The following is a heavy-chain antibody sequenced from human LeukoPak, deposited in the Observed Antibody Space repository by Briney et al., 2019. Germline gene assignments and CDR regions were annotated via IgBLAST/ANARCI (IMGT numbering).Heavy chain of an antibody. V-gene: IGHV4-34*01. D-gene: IGHD2-2*02. CDR1: GGSFSGYY. CDR3: ARGRNVVVPAAISNYYYYMDV. Sequence: SETLSLTCAVYGGSFSGYYWSWIRQPPGKGLEWIGEINHSGSTNYNPSLKSRVTISVDTSKNQFSLKLSSVTAADTAVYYCARGRNVVVPAAISNYYYYMDVWGKGTTVTVSS. CDR2: INHSGST. J-gene: IGHJ6*03.